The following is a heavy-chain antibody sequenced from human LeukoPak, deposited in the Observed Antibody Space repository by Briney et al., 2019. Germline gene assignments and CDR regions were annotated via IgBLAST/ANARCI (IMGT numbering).Heavy chain of an antibody. Sequence: SETLSLTCTVSGGSISSYYWSWIRQPAGKGLEWIGRIYTSGSTNYNPSLKSRVTMSVDTSKNQFSLKLSSVTAADTAVYYCARGAAPIVVVPAATRDHWFDPWGQGTLVTVSS. V-gene: IGHV4-4*07. D-gene: IGHD2-2*01. CDR3: ARGAAPIVVVPAATRDHWFDP. CDR2: IYTSGST. J-gene: IGHJ5*02. CDR1: GGSISSYY.